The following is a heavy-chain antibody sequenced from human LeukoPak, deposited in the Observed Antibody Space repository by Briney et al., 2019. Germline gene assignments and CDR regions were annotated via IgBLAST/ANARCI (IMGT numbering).Heavy chain of an antibody. CDR3: ARRGASSNWFDP. CDR2: VYYSGST. D-gene: IGHD1-26*01. CDR1: GGSVSGYY. J-gene: IGHJ5*02. Sequence: PSETLSLTCVVSGGSVSGYYWGWIRQPPGRGLEWIGYVYYSGSTNYNPSFKSRITISVDTSRNQFSLQLTSVTAADTAVYYCARRGASSNWFDPWGQGTLVTVSS. V-gene: IGHV4-59*08.